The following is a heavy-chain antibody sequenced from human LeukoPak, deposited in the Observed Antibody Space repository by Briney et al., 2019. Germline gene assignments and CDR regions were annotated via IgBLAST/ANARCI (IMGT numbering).Heavy chain of an antibody. D-gene: IGHD1-20*01. CDR2: IYSGGST. CDR3: ARFNWHPYIDAFAN. J-gene: IGHJ3*02. CDR1: GFTVSSNY. V-gene: IGHV3-53*01. Sequence: PGGSLRLSCAASGFTVSSNYRSWVRQAPGKGLEWVSVIYSGGSTYYADSVKGRFTIPRHNSKKTLYLQMNSLRAEDTAVYYCARFNWHPYIDAFANWGQGTMVTVSS.